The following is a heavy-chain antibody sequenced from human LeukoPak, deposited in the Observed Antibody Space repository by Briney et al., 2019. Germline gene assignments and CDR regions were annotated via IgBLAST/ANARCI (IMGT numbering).Heavy chain of an antibody. CDR2: IYYSGST. CDR3: ARDRIISGLDY. CDR1: GGSISSYY. V-gene: IGHV4-59*01. D-gene: IGHD1-14*01. J-gene: IGHJ4*02. Sequence: PSETLSLTCTVSGGSISSYYWSWIRQPPGKGLEWIGYIYYSGSTNYNPSLKSRVTISVDTSKNQFSLKLSSVTAADTAVYYCARDRIISGLDYWGQGTLVTVSS.